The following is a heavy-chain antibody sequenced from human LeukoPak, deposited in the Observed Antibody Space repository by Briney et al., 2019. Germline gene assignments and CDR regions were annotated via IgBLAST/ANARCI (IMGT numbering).Heavy chain of an antibody. CDR2: VHYSGIA. CDR1: EGSITNYD. J-gene: IGHJ4*02. D-gene: IGHD4-17*01. V-gene: IGHV4-59*01. CDR3: ARGYGDFRVEGRYFHS. Sequence: SETLSLTCTVSEGSITNYDWSWVRQPPGKGLEFIGHVHYSGIANYNPSLRSRVTISIDTSKKHFFLKLKSVTAADTAVYYCARGYGDFRVEGRYFHSWGRGTLVTVSS.